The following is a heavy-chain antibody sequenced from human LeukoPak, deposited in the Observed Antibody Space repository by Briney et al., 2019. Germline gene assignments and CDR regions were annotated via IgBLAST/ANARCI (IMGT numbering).Heavy chain of an antibody. J-gene: IGHJ6*02. CDR2: ISGSGGST. Sequence: GGSLRPSCAASGFTFSSYAMSWVRQAPGKGLEWVSAISGSGGSTYYADSVKGRFTISRDNSKNTLYLQMNSLRAEDTAVYYCAKRSRRLTIVRGVPREDVWGQGTTVTVSS. V-gene: IGHV3-23*01. CDR3: AKRSRRLTIVRGVPREDV. D-gene: IGHD3-10*01. CDR1: GFTFSSYA.